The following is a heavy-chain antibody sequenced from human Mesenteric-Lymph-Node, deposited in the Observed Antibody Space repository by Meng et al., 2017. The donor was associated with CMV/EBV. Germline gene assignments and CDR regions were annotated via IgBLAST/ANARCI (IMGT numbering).Heavy chain of an antibody. D-gene: IGHD3-22*01. J-gene: IGHJ4*02. CDR1: GYTFTSYG. CDR3: AIQSASYFDTSGYYY. V-gene: IGHV1-18*04. CDR2: INPYNGNT. Sequence: SGYTFTSYGVDWVRQAPGQGLEWMGWINPYNGNTKYAQKLQGRVTMTTDTSTSTAYMELRSLKSDDTAIYYCAIQSASYFDTSGYYYWGQGTLVTVSS.